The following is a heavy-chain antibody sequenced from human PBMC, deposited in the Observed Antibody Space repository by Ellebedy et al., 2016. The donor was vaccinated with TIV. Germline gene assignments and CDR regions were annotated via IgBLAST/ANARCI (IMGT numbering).Heavy chain of an antibody. Sequence: GESLKISCAASGFTVSSNYMSWVRQAPGKGLEWVSSISSSSSYIYYADSVKGRFTISRDNAKNSLYLQMNSLRDEDTAVYYCARELELEPPTVFDYWGQGTLVTVSS. J-gene: IGHJ4*02. CDR3: ARELELEPPTVFDY. D-gene: IGHD1-7*01. CDR1: GFTVSSNY. V-gene: IGHV3-21*01. CDR2: ISSSSSYI.